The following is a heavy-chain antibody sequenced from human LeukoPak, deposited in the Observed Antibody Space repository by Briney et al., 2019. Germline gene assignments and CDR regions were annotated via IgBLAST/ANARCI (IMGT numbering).Heavy chain of an antibody. CDR3: ARATGKQPNLRAFDY. CDR1: GGSFSGYY. J-gene: IGHJ4*02. CDR2: INHSGST. D-gene: IGHD4-17*01. Sequence: PSETLSLTCAVYGGSFSGYYWSWIRQPPGKGLEWIGEINHSGSTNYNPSLKSRVTISVDTSKNQFSLKLSSVTAADTAVYHCARATGKQPNLRAFDYWGQGTLVTVSS. V-gene: IGHV4-34*01.